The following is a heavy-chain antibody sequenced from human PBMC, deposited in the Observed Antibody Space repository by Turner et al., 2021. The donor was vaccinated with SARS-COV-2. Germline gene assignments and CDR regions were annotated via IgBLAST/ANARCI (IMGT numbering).Heavy chain of an antibody. CDR2: SGSNGINK. CDR3: VRDPPSSGFAFAA. Sequence: QDHLAESGGGVVQPGTSLRLSWVASGLTCRGDGRHWVRQAPGKGLEWVAFSGSNGINKYYADSVKVRFTISRDNSKNTLYLQMNNLRAEDTALYYCVRDPPSSGFAFAAWGQGTMVTISS. J-gene: IGHJ3*01. D-gene: IGHD3-22*01. CDR1: GLTCRGDG. V-gene: IGHV3-33*01.